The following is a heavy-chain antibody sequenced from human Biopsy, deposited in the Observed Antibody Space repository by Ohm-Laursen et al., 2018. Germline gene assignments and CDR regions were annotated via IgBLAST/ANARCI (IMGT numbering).Heavy chain of an antibody. CDR3: ARATNSTGWPYYYFYGTDV. J-gene: IGHJ6*02. D-gene: IGHD2/OR15-2a*01. CDR1: GGSISSDS. V-gene: IGHV4-59*07. CDR2: IYYSGST. Sequence: SDTLSLTCTVSGGSISSDSWSWIRQTPGKGLEWIGYIYYSGSTNYNPSLKSRVTTSVDTSKNQFSLRLNSVTAADTAVYYCARATNSTGWPYYYFYGTDVWGQGTTVTVSS.